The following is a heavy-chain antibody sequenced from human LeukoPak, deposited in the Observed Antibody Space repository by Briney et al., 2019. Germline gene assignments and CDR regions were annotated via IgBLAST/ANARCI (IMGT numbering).Heavy chain of an antibody. CDR2: ISYSGST. V-gene: IGHV4-31*03. CDR1: GDSISSGSYH. D-gene: IGHD4-17*01. CDR3: ARDYGDYFRWFDP. J-gene: IGHJ5*02. Sequence: SQTLSLTCTVSGDSISSGSYHWTWIRQHPGKGLERIGYISYSGSTYYNPSLKSRVNISMDTSKNQFSLSLTSVTAADTAVYYCARDYGDYFRWFDPWGQGTLVTVSS.